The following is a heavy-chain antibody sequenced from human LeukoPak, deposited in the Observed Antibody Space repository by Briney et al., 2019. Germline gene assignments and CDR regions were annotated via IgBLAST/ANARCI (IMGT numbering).Heavy chain of an antibody. CDR2: ISAYNGNT. D-gene: IGHD3-16*01. CDR3: ARDLALGPFDY. V-gene: IGHV1-18*01. J-gene: IGHJ4*02. CDR1: GGTFSSYA. Sequence: ASVKVSCKASGGTFSSYAISWVRQAPGQGLEWMGGISAYNGNTNYAQKLQGRVTMTTDTSTSTAYMELRSLRSDDTAVYYCARDLALGPFDYWGQGTLVTVSS.